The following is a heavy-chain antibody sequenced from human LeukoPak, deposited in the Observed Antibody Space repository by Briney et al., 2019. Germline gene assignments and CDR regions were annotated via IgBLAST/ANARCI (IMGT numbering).Heavy chain of an antibody. CDR1: GFTFSSYW. CDR3: ARDAAMVLSPYFDY. CDR2: IKQDGSEK. V-gene: IGHV3-7*03. Sequence: PGGSLRLSCAASGFTFSSYWMSWVRQAPGKGLEWVANIKQDGSEKYYVDSVKGRFTISRDNAKNSLYLQMNSLRAEDTAVYYCARDAAMVLSPYFDYWGQGTLVTVSS. J-gene: IGHJ4*02. D-gene: IGHD3-10*01.